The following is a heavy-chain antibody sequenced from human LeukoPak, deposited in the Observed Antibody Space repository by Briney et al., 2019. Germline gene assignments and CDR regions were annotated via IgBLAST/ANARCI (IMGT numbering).Heavy chain of an antibody. CDR3: VRHRRRGVRGVAIWFDP. Sequence: SETLSLTCAVYGGSFSGYYWSWIRQPPGKGLEWIGEINHSGSTNYNPSLKSRVTISVDTSKNQFSLKLSSVTAADTAVYYCVRHRRRGVRGVAIWFDPWGQGTLVTVSS. CDR1: GGSFSGYY. J-gene: IGHJ5*02. CDR2: INHSGST. V-gene: IGHV4-34*01. D-gene: IGHD3-10*01.